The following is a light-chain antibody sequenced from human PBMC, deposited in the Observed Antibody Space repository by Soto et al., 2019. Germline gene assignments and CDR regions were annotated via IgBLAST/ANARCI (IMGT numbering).Light chain of an antibody. Sequence: QSALTQPASVSGSPGQSITISCTGTSSDIGAYNYVSWYQQLPGKAPTLMIYEVNHRPSGVSDRFSGSKSGNTASLTISGLQTEDEADYYCCSHTTTSTVFGGGTKLTVL. CDR1: SSDIGAYNY. CDR2: EVN. J-gene: IGLJ3*02. CDR3: CSHTTTSTV. V-gene: IGLV2-14*01.